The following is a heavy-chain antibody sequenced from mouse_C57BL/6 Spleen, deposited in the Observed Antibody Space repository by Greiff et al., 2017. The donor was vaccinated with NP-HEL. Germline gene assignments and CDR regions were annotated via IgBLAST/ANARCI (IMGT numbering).Heavy chain of an antibody. CDR1: GYTFTDYE. J-gene: IGHJ2*01. CDR3: TRTYYYGSTDY. Sequence: QVQLQQSGAELVRPGASVTLSCKASGYTFTDYEMHWVMQTPVHGLEWIGAIDPETGGTAYNQKFKGKAILTADKSSSTAYMELRSLTSEDSAVYYCTRTYYYGSTDYWGQGTTLTVSS. CDR2: IDPETGGT. V-gene: IGHV1-15*01. D-gene: IGHD1-1*01.